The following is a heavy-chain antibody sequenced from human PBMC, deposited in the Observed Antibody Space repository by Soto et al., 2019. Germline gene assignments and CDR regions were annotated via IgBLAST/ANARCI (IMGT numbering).Heavy chain of an antibody. CDR3: ARRYCSSTSCLLDY. CDR2: ISSSGSTI. D-gene: IGHD2-2*01. V-gene: IGHV3-48*03. Sequence: QPGGSLRLSCAASGFTFSSYEMNWVRQAPGKGLEWVSYISSSGSTIYYADSVKGRFTISRDNAKNSLYLQMNSLRAEDTAAYYCARRYCSSTSCLLDYWGQGTLVTVSS. CDR1: GFTFSSYE. J-gene: IGHJ4*02.